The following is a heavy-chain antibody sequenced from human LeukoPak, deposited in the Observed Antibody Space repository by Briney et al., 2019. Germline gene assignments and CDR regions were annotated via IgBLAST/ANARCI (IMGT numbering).Heavy chain of an antibody. CDR3: ARGPITIFEVFINPYYLDS. J-gene: IGHJ4*02. CDR1: GGSISSGGYS. V-gene: IGHV4-30-2*01. Sequence: SETLSLTCAVSGGSISSGGYSWSWIRQPPGKGLEWIGYIYHSGSTYYNPSLKSRVTISVDRSKNQFSLKLSSVTAADTAVYYWARGPITIFEVFINPYYLDSWGQGPLVTVSS. D-gene: IGHD3-3*01. CDR2: IYHSGST.